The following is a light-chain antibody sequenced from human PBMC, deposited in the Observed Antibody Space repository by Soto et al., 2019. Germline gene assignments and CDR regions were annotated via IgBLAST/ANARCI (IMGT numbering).Light chain of an antibody. J-gene: IGKJ4*01. CDR3: QQFNSYPLT. V-gene: IGKV1-9*01. CDR2: AAS. CDR1: QGISSD. Sequence: DIQLTQSPSFLLASVGDRVTITCRASQGISSDVAWYQQKPGKAPKLLIFAASTLQSGVPSRFSGSGSGTEFTLAISSLQPEDLASYYCQQFNSYPLTFGGETKVEI.